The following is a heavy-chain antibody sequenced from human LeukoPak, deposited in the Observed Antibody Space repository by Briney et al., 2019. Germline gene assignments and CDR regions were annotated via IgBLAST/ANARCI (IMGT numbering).Heavy chain of an antibody. V-gene: IGHV1-3*01. CDR1: GYTFTSYA. Sequence: GASVTLSCTASGYTFTSYAMHWVRQAPGQRVEWMGWINASNGTTKYSQKFQVKVTITRDTSASTAYMELSSLRSEDTAVYYCARAQEPLYYYGSGSYGPPFQHWGQGTLVTVSS. CDR2: INASNGTT. J-gene: IGHJ1*01. D-gene: IGHD3-10*01. CDR3: ARAQEPLYYYGSGSYGPPFQH.